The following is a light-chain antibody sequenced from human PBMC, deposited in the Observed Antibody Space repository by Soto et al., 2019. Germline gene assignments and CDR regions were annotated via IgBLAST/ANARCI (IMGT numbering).Light chain of an antibody. CDR1: QSVLYSSNNKNY. CDR2: WAS. V-gene: IGKV4-1*01. J-gene: IGKJ4*01. Sequence: DIVMTQSPDSLAVSLGERATINCKSSQSVLYSSNNKNYLAWYQQKPRQPPNLLIYWASTRESGVPARFIGSGSGTNFTLTISSLQAEDVAVYYCQHYYSAPLTFGGGTKVEIK. CDR3: QHYYSAPLT.